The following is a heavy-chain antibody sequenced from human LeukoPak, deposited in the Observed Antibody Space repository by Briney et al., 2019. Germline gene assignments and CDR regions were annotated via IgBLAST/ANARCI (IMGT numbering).Heavy chain of an antibody. Sequence: SETLSLTCTVSGGSISSSSYYWGWIRQPPGKGLEWIGSIYYSGSTYYNPSLKSRVTISVDTSKNQFSLKLSSVTAADTAVYYCARGLGSGGYWGQGTLVTVSS. CDR2: IYYSGST. V-gene: IGHV4-39*07. CDR1: GGSISSSSYY. J-gene: IGHJ4*02. CDR3: ARGLGSGGY. D-gene: IGHD6-19*01.